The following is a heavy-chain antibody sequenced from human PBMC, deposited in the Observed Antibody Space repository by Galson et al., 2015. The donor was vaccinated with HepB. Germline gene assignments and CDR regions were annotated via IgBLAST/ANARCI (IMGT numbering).Heavy chain of an antibody. V-gene: IGHV3-23*01. CDR2: ISGNSGST. D-gene: IGHD6-19*01. J-gene: IGHJ4*02. CDR1: GFTFSTNT. Sequence: SLRLSCAASGFTFSTNTMNWVRQAPGKGLEWVSDISGNSGSTYYADSVKGRFTISRDNAKNTLYLQMNSLRAEDTAVYYCAKDPPAAVPGFDHWGQGTLVTVSS. CDR3: AKDPPAAVPGFDH.